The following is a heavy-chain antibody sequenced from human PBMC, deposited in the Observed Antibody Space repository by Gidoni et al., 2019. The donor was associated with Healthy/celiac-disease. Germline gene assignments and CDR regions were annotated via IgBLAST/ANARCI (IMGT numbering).Heavy chain of an antibody. CDR1: GFPFRSYW. D-gene: IGHD2-2*01. V-gene: IGHV3-7*01. CDR3: ARDRYCSSTSCYGWFDP. Sequence: EVQLVESGGGWVKPGGSLRLSCAASGFPFRSYWMSWVRQAPGKGLEWVANIKQDGSDKYYVDSVKGRFTISRDNAKNSLYLQMNSLRAEDTAVYYCARDRYCSSTSCYGWFDPWGQGTLVTVSS. J-gene: IGHJ5*02. CDR2: IKQDGSDK.